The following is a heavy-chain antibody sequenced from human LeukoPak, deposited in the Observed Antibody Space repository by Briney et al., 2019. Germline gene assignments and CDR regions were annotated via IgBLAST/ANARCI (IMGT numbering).Heavy chain of an antibody. CDR1: GGSISSGGYY. J-gene: IGHJ5*02. D-gene: IGHD4-17*01. CDR2: IYYSGST. V-gene: IGHV4-31*03. Sequence: SETLSLTCTVSGGSISSGGYYWSWIRQHPGKGLEWIGYIYYSGSTYYNPSLKNRVTISVDTYKNQSSLKLSSVAAADTAVYYCARARRYGRFDPWGQGTLVTVSS. CDR3: ARARRYGRFDP.